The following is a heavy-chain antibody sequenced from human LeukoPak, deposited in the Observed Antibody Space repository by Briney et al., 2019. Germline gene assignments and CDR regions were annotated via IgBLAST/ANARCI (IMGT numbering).Heavy chain of an antibody. Sequence: ASVKVSCKASGGTFSSYAISWVRQAPGQGLELMGGIIPIFGTANYAQKFQGRVTITADESTSTAYMELSSLRSEDTAVCYCARHPGYCSSTSCYTATNYYYYYYMGVWGKGTTVTVSS. CDR2: IIPIFGTA. D-gene: IGHD2-2*02. J-gene: IGHJ6*03. V-gene: IGHV1-69*13. CDR3: ARHPGYCSSTSCYTATNYYYYYYMGV. CDR1: GGTFSSYA.